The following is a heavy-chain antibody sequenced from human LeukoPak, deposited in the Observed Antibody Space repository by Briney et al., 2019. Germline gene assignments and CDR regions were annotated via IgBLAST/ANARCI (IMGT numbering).Heavy chain of an antibody. Sequence: SETLSLTCTVSGGSISSYYWSWIRQPPGKGLEWIGYIYYSGSTNYNPSLKSRVTISVDTSKNQFSLKLSSVTAADTAVYYCARDRRFPGSGGYEDYYYGMDVWGQGTTVTVSS. CDR3: ARDRRFPGSGGYEDYYYGMDV. CDR1: GGSISSYY. D-gene: IGHD3-10*01. V-gene: IGHV4-59*01. CDR2: IYYSGST. J-gene: IGHJ6*02.